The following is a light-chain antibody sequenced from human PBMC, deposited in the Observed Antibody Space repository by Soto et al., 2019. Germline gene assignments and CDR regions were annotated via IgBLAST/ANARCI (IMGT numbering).Light chain of an antibody. J-gene: IGKJ1*01. CDR1: QSVSSY. CDR2: DAS. Sequence: EIVLTQSPATLSSSPGESATLSCRASQSVSSYLAWYQQKPGQAPRLLIYDASDRATGIPVRFSGSGSGTDFTLTISSLEPEDFAVYYCQHYGSSPRTFGQGTKVEIK. CDR3: QHYGSSPRT. V-gene: IGKV3-11*01.